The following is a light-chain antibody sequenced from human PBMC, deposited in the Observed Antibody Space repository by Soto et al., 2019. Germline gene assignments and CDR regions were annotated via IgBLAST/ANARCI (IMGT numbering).Light chain of an antibody. J-gene: IGLJ2*01. Sequence: QSVLTQPPSMSGAPGQRVTISCTGSSSNIGAGYDVHWYQQHPGTAPKLLIFDNNNRPSGVPDRFSGSKSDTSASLAITGLQAEDEADYYCQSFDTSLSGFVVFGVGTKLTVL. V-gene: IGLV1-40*01. CDR3: QSFDTSLSGFVV. CDR1: SSNIGAGYD. CDR2: DNN.